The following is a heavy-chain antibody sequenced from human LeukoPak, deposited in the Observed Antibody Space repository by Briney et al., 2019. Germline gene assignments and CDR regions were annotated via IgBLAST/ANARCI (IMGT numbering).Heavy chain of an antibody. D-gene: IGHD3-10*01. Sequence: PSETLSLTCAVSGGSISSGGYSWSWIRQPPGKGLEWIGYIYYSGSTYYNPSLKSRVTISVDTSKNQFSLKLSSVTAADTAVYYCAREGTGHWGQGTLVTVSS. V-gene: IGHV4-30-4*07. CDR1: GGSISSGGYS. CDR2: IYYSGST. J-gene: IGHJ4*02. CDR3: AREGTGH.